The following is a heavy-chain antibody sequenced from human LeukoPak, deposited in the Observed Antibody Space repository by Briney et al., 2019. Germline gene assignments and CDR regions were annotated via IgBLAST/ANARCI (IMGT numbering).Heavy chain of an antibody. J-gene: IGHJ4*02. D-gene: IGHD3-9*01. Sequence: PGGSLRLSCAASGFTFSTYAMSWVRQAPGKGLEGVSGISGSGGSTYYADSVKGRFTISRDNSKDTLYLQMNQMNSLRAEDTAVYYCAKDHIYDILTGYRNFFDYWGQGTLVTVSS. CDR2: ISGSGGST. CDR3: AKDHIYDILTGYRNFFDY. CDR1: GFTFSTYA. V-gene: IGHV3-23*01.